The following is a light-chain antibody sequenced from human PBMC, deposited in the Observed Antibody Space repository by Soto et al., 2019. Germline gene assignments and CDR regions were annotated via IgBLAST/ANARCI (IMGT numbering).Light chain of an antibody. Sequence: ETLMTQSPDTLSVSLGEGATLSCMASQSLRSSLARYQQKPGQAPRLLIYDASTRATGIPARFSGSGSGTDFTLTISGLQSEDFAVYYCQQYNNWPQTFGQGTKVDIK. V-gene: IGKV3-15*01. CDR3: QQYNNWPQT. CDR2: DAS. CDR1: QSLRSS. J-gene: IGKJ1*01.